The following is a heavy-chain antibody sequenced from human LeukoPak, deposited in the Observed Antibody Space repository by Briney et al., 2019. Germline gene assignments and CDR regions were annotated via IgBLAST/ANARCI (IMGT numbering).Heavy chain of an antibody. Sequence: PGGSLRLSCVATGLSFGGYGMHWVRQAPGKGLEWIAYIRYDGTDQNYADSVKGRFTISRDNSKSRLYLQMNSLKGDDTAVYYCAKDSAFYYIDVWGKGTTVIISS. D-gene: IGHD3-10*01. CDR3: AKDSAFYYIDV. V-gene: IGHV3-30*02. CDR2: IRYDGTDQ. J-gene: IGHJ6*03. CDR1: GLSFGGYG.